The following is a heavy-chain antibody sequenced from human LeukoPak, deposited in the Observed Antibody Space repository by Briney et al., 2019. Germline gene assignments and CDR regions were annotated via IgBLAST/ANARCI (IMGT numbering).Heavy chain of an antibody. CDR1: GYTLTELS. V-gene: IGHV1-24*01. J-gene: IGHJ3*02. CDR3: ATDYDYGGNSGAFDI. CDR2: FDPEDGET. Sequence: ASVKVSCKVSGYTLTELSMHWVRQAPGKGLEWMGGFDPEDGETIYAQKFQGRVTMTEDTSTDTAYMELSSLRSEDTAAYYCATDYDYGGNSGAFDIWGQGTMVTVSS. D-gene: IGHD4-23*01.